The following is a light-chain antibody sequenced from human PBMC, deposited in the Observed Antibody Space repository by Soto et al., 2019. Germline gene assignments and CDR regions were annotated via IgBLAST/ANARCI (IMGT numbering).Light chain of an antibody. Sequence: QSALTQPASVSASPGQSITISCTGTSSDVGGSDLVSWYQHSPGKAPKLIIYEGTKRPSGVSNRFSGSKSGNTASLTISGLQSEDEADYYCSSYAGGRVIFGGGTQLTVL. CDR3: SSYAGGRVI. V-gene: IGLV2-23*01. J-gene: IGLJ2*01. CDR1: SSDVGGSDL. CDR2: EGT.